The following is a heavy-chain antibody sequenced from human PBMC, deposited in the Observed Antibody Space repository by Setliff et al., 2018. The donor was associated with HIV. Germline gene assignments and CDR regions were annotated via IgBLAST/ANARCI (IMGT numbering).Heavy chain of an antibody. J-gene: IGHJ4*01. CDR1: GGSISSGSYY. D-gene: IGHD7-27*01. Sequence: SETLSLTCTVSGGSISSGSYYWSWIRQPAGKGLEWIGHIYTSGSTNYNPSLKSRVTISVDTSKNQFSLKLSSVTAADTAVYYCTRRRRAPGAEDFEAYWGHGTLVTVSS. V-gene: IGHV4-61*09. CDR3: TRRRRAPGAEDFEAY. CDR2: IYTSGST.